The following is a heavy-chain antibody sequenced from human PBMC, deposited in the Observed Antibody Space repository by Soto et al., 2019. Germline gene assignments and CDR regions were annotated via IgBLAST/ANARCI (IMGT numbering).Heavy chain of an antibody. J-gene: IGHJ4*02. CDR1: GFTFSNDW. D-gene: IGHD3-10*01. CDR3: ARGGFSGSGSYIQGDY. CDR2: IKSDGSSI. V-gene: IGHV3-74*01. Sequence: EVQLVESGGGLVQPGGSLRLSCAASGFTFSNDWMHWVRQAPGKGLVWVSRIKSDGSSISYADSVKGRFTISRDNARNTLYLQMNSLRAEDTAVYYCARGGFSGSGSYIQGDYWGQGTLVTVSS.